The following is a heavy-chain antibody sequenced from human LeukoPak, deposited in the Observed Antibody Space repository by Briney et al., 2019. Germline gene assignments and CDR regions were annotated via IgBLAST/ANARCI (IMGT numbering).Heavy chain of an antibody. J-gene: IGHJ4*02. Sequence: GGSLRLSCAASGFTFSSYWMHWVRQAPGKGLVWVSRINSDGSSTSYADSVKGRFTISRDNAKNTLYLQMNSLRAEDTAVYYCAGDSGYCSGGSCYMFDYWGQGTLVTVSS. D-gene: IGHD2-15*01. V-gene: IGHV3-74*01. CDR3: AGDSGYCSGGSCYMFDY. CDR1: GFTFSSYW. CDR2: INSDGSST.